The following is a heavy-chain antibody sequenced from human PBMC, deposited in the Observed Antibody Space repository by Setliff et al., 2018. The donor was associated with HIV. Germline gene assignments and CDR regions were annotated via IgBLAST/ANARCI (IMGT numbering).Heavy chain of an antibody. CDR2: VNCYSGTT. CDR1: GYVFTNFA. V-gene: IGHV1-3*03. D-gene: IGHD6-19*01. CDR3: ARGHTTPIAVAGTGVDLDP. Sequence: GASVKVSCKASGYVFTNFAIHWVRQAPGQRLEWMGWVNCYSGTTQYSQEVQGRFTITRDTSANTAYMELRSRTYDDMAVYYCARGHTTPIAVAGTGVDLDPWGQGTLVPVSP. J-gene: IGHJ5*02.